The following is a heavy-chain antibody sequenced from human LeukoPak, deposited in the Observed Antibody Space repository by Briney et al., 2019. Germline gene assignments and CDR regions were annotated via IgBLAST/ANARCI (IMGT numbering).Heavy chain of an antibody. J-gene: IGHJ4*02. CDR1: GFTFSSYA. CDR2: ISGSGGST. D-gene: IGHD2-2*01. Sequence: PGGSLRLSCAASGFTFSSYAMSWVRQAPGKGLEWVSAISGSGGSTYYADSVKGRFTISRDNSKNTLYLQINSLRAEDTAVYYCAKVRRIVNCSSTSCYFGYYFDYWGQGTLVTVSS. V-gene: IGHV3-23*01. CDR3: AKVRRIVNCSSTSCYFGYYFDY.